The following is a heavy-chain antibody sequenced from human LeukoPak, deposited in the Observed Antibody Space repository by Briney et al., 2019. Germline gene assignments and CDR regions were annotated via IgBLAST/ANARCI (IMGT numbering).Heavy chain of an antibody. Sequence: KPSETLSLTCTVSGGSISSYYWSWTRQPPGKGLEWIGYIYYSGSTNYNPSLKSRVTMSVDTSKNQFSLKLSSVTAADTAVYYCARTFTAGYCSSTSCSGEGVYFDYWGQGTLVTVSS. V-gene: IGHV4-59*01. CDR1: GGSISSYY. D-gene: IGHD2-2*01. CDR2: IYYSGST. CDR3: ARTFTAGYCSSTSCSGEGVYFDY. J-gene: IGHJ4*02.